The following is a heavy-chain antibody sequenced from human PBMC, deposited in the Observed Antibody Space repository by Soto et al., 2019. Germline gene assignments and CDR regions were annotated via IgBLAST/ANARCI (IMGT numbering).Heavy chain of an antibody. CDR1: GFTFSTYA. Sequence: EVQLLESGGGLVQPGGSLRLSCAASGFTFSTYAITWVRQAPGKGLEWVSSIGGTSGKTYSADSVKGRFTISRDNSKDTGYLQMNSLGAKDTALYFGARVRVAAAGGYSGYWGQGALVTVSS. D-gene: IGHD6-13*01. CDR2: IGGTSGKT. V-gene: IGHV3-23*01. CDR3: ARVRVAAAGGYSGY. J-gene: IGHJ4*02.